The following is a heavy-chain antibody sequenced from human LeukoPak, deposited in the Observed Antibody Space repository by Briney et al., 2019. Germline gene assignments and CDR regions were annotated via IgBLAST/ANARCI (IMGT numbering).Heavy chain of an antibody. Sequence: ASVKVSCRASGRTFTGHFIHWVRQAPGQGLGWLGRIDPNSGGTNYAQKFQGRVTITRDTPISTAYMELSRLTSDDTAVYYCASRRDSGSFGADYWGQGTLVTVSS. CDR1: GRTFTGHF. J-gene: IGHJ4*02. D-gene: IGHD1-26*01. CDR2: IDPNSGGT. V-gene: IGHV1-2*06. CDR3: ASRRDSGSFGADY.